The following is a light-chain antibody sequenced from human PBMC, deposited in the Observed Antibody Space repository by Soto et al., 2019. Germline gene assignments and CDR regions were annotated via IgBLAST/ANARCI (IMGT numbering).Light chain of an antibody. CDR2: DVN. Sequence: QSALTQPASVSGSPGQSIAISCTGTSSDVGYYNYVSWYQQHPGKAPKVMIYDVNNRPSGVSDRFSGSKSGNTASLTISGLQAEDEADYCCSSYTSSSTYVFGTGTKVTVL. CDR1: SSDVGYYNY. J-gene: IGLJ1*01. CDR3: SSYTSSSTYV. V-gene: IGLV2-14*03.